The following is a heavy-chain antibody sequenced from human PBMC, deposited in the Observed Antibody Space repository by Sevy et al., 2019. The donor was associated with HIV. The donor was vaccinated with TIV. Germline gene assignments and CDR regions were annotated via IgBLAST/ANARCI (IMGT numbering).Heavy chain of an antibody. CDR3: ARGVGLDC. Sequence: GGSLRPSCAAPDFTFSPYWITWVRQAPGKGLEGVANIRPDGSDKYYVDSVKGRFTNARENAKNSLYLQMNSLRADDTAMYYCARGVGLDCWGQGALVTVSS. J-gene: IGHJ4*02. CDR1: DFTFSPYW. CDR2: IRPDGSDK. V-gene: IGHV3-7*01. D-gene: IGHD1-26*01.